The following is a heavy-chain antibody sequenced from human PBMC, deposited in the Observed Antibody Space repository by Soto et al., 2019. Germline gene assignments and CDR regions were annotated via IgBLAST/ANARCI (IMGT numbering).Heavy chain of an antibody. CDR1: GGSISSYY. CDR2: IYYSGST. CDR3: ARRWGSTFDY. V-gene: IGHV4-59*08. Sequence: PSETLSLTCPVSGGSISSYYWSWIRQSPGKGLEWIGYIYYSGSTNYNPSLKSRVTISVDTSKNQFSLKLSSVTAADTAVYYCARRWGSTFDYWGQGTLVTVSS. D-gene: IGHD3-16*01. J-gene: IGHJ4*02.